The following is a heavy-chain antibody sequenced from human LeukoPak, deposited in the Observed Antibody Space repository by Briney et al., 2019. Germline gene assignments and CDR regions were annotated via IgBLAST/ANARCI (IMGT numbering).Heavy chain of an antibody. CDR2: ISGSGYST. CDR3: AKDGSAYPTYFDY. J-gene: IGHJ4*02. Sequence: PAGGSLRLSCAASGLTFSSYAVSWVRQAPGKGLEWVSGISGSGYSTSYADSVKGRFTISRDNSKNTLYLQMNSLRAEDTAVYYCAKDGSAYPTYFDYWGQGTLVTVSS. D-gene: IGHD2-2*03. V-gene: IGHV3-23*01. CDR1: GLTFSSYA.